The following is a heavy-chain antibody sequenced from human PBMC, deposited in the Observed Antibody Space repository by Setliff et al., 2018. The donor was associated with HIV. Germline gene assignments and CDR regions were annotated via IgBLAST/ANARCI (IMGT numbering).Heavy chain of an antibody. Sequence: PGGSLRLSCETSGFTFGDFCMNWVRQAPGKGLEWVSYISSSSSTIYYADSVKGRFTISRDNAKNSLYLQMNSLRAEDTAVYYCARDPPRKLEVVGPFDYWGQGTLVTVSS. J-gene: IGHJ4*02. D-gene: IGHD2-15*01. CDR2: ISSSSSTI. CDR1: GFTFGDFC. CDR3: ARDPPRKLEVVGPFDY. V-gene: IGHV3-48*01.